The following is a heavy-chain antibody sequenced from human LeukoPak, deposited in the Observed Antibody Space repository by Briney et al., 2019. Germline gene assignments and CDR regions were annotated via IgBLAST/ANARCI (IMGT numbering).Heavy chain of an antibody. J-gene: IGHJ4*02. Sequence: SETLSLTCTVSGGSISSYYGSWIRQPAGKGLEWIGRIYTSGSTNYNPSLKSRVTISVDTSKNQFSLKLSSVTAADTAVYYCASGGRIAAAVDYWGQGTLVTVSS. V-gene: IGHV4-4*07. CDR1: GGSISSYY. CDR3: ASGGRIAAAVDY. CDR2: IYTSGST. D-gene: IGHD6-13*01.